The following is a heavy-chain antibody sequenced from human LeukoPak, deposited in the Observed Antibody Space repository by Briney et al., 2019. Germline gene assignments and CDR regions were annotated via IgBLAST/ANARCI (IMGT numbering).Heavy chain of an antibody. CDR1: GGSISSSSYY. J-gene: IGHJ4*02. D-gene: IGHD6-19*01. Sequence: PSETLSLTCTVSGGSISSSSYYWGWIRQPPGKGLEWIVSIYYSGSTYYDPSLKSRVTISVDTSKNQFSLKLSSVTAADTAVYYCARRYSSGPIAPYYFDYWGQGTLVTVSS. CDR2: IYYSGST. V-gene: IGHV4-39*01. CDR3: ARRYSSGPIAPYYFDY.